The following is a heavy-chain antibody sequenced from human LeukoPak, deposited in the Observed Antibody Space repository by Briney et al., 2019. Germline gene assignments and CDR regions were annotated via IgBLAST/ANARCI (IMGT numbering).Heavy chain of an antibody. J-gene: IGHJ3*02. CDR2: IYYSGST. V-gene: IGHV4-39*07. CDR3: AREPTSYYYDSSSAFDI. CDR1: GGSISSSSYY. D-gene: IGHD3-22*01. Sequence: SETLSLTCTVSGGSISSSSYYWGWIRQPPGKGLEWIGSIYYSGSTYYNPSLKSRVTISVDTSKNQFSLKLSSVTAADTAVYYCAREPTSYYYDSSSAFDIWGQGTMVTVSS.